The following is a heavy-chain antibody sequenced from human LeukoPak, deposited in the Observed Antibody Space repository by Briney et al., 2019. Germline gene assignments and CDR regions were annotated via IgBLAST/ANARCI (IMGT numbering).Heavy chain of an antibody. J-gene: IGHJ5*02. Sequence: ASVKVSCKASGYSFRSYGLSWVRQAPGQGLEWMGWISPYNGNTNYAQKFQGRVTMTTDTSTSTTYMELRSLRSEDTAVYYCAKDDNYIRFLSWGQGTLVTVSS. CDR3: AKDDNYIRFLS. CDR2: ISPYNGNT. D-gene: IGHD3-16*01. CDR1: GYSFRSYG. V-gene: IGHV1-18*01.